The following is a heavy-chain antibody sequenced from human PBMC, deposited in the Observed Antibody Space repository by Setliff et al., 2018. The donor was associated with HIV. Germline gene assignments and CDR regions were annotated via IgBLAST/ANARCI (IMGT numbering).Heavy chain of an antibody. Sequence: SETLSLTCTLYGASFSGYFWDWIRQPPEKGLEWIGGMDYSGATNYNPSLKSRVTISVDTSKNQVSLKLTSVTAADTALYYCMREGGKMIRGSSWSAYWGQGTLVTV. J-gene: IGHJ4*02. CDR2: MDYSGAT. V-gene: IGHV4-34*01. D-gene: IGHD6-6*01. CDR3: MREGGKMIRGSSWSAY. CDR1: GASFSGYF.